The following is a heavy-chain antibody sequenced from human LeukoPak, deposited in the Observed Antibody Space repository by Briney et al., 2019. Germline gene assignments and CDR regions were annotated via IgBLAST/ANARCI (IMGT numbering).Heavy chain of an antibody. CDR1: GGSF. D-gene: IGHD2-2*01. CDR3: ARGYCSSTSCYGGFDY. CDR2: INHSGST. V-gene: IGHV4-34*01. J-gene: IGHJ4*02. Sequence: KASETLSLTCAVYGGSFWSWIRQPPGKGLEWIGEINHSGSTNYNPSLKSRVTISVDTSKNQFSLKLSSVTAADTAVYYCARGYCSSTSCYGGFDYWGQGTLVTVSS.